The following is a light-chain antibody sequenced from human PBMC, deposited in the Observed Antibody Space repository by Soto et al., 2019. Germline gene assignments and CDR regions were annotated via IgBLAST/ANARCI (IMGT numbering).Light chain of an antibody. V-gene: IGKV1-8*01. CDR2: AAS. Sequence: IQLTQSPSFLSASVGDRVTITCRASQGISSYLAWYQQKPGKAPKLLIYAASTLQSGVPSRFSGSGSGTDFTLTISCLQSEDFATYYCQQYYSYPQTFGQGTKWIS. CDR1: QGISSY. J-gene: IGKJ1*01. CDR3: QQYYSYPQT.